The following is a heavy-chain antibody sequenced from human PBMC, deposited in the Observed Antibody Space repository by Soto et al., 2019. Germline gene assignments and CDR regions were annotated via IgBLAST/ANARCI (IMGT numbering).Heavy chain of an antibody. Sequence: PGGSLRLSCAGSGFTGSLNYMGWARQAPGKGLEWVSAISGSGGSTYYADSVKGRFTISRDNSKNTLYLQMNSLRVEDKAVYYCAYSSTPFDYWGQGTLVTVSS. V-gene: IGHV3-23*01. J-gene: IGHJ4*02. CDR1: GFTGSLNY. CDR3: AYSSTPFDY. CDR2: ISGSGGST. D-gene: IGHD6-13*01.